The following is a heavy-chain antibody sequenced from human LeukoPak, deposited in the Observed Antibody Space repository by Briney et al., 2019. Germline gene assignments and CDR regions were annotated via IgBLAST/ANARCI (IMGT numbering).Heavy chain of an antibody. D-gene: IGHD2-15*01. Sequence: SQTLSLTCTVSGGSISSGGYYWSWIRQHPGKGLEWIGYIYYSGSTYYNPSLKSRVTISVDTSKNQFSLKLSSVTAADTAVYYCASQVVVAARGGWFDPWGQGTLVTVSS. CDR3: ASQVVVAARGGWFDP. CDR1: GGSISSGGYY. CDR2: IYYSGST. V-gene: IGHV4-30-4*08. J-gene: IGHJ5*02.